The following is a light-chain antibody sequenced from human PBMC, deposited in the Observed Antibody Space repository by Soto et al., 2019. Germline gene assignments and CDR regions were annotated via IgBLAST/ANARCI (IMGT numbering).Light chain of an antibody. CDR1: QSISSW. CDR2: DAS. J-gene: IGKJ1*01. V-gene: IGKV1-5*01. CDR3: KQYNSYWK. Sequence: DIQMTPSPSTLSASVLDIVTITCRASQSISSWLAWYQQTPGKAPKLLIYDASSLESGVPSRFSGSGSGTEFTLTISSLQPDDFATYYCKQYNSYWKFGQGTKVDIK.